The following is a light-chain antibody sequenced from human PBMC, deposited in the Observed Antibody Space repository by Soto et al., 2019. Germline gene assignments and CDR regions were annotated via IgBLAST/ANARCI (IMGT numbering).Light chain of an antibody. V-gene: IGKV1-39*01. J-gene: IGKJ2*01. CDR2: ATT. Sequence: DIQLTQSPSSLSSSVGDRVTITCRASQTVISYLNWYQQKPGQAHKLLIYATTHLQSGVPSRFSGSGSGTEFTLTISSLHPEDFATYFCQQNYNTPPYPFGQGTKLEIK. CDR1: QTVISY. CDR3: QQNYNTPPYP.